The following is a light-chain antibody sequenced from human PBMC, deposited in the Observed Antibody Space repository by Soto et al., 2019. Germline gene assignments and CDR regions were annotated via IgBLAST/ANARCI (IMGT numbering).Light chain of an antibody. CDR3: HQYNGWPRT. CDR1: QSVSSSY. CDR2: GAS. J-gene: IGKJ1*01. Sequence: EIVLTQSPGTLSLSPWERATLSCRASQSVSSSYLAWYQQKPGQAPRLLIYGASSRATGIPDRFSGSGSGTEFTLTITSLQSEDFAVYYCHQYNGWPRTFGQGTKVDIK. V-gene: IGKV3-20*01.